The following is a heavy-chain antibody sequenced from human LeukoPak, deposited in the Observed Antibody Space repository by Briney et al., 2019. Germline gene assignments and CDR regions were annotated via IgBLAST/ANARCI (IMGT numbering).Heavy chain of an antibody. CDR3: ARVTAHYDILTGRAFDI. CDR2: IYYSGST. Sequence: SETLSLTRTVSGGSIRSYYWSWIRQPPGKGLEWIGYIYYSGSTNYNPSLKSRVTISVDTSKNQFSLKLSSVTAADTAVYYCARVTAHYDILTGRAFDIWGQGTMVTVSS. V-gene: IGHV4-59*01. D-gene: IGHD3-9*01. J-gene: IGHJ3*02. CDR1: GGSIRSYY.